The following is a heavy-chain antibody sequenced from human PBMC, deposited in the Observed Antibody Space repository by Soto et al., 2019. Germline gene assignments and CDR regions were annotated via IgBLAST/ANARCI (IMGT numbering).Heavy chain of an antibody. V-gene: IGHV4-30-4*01. CDR1: GGSISSGDYY. D-gene: IGHD6-6*01. J-gene: IGHJ6*02. CDR3: ARDRGWSSSSKRLSHYYYGMDV. Sequence: SQTLSLTCTVSGGSISSGDYYWSWIRQPPGKGLEWIGYIYYSGSTYYNPSLKSRVTISVATSKNQFSLKLSSVTAADTAVYYCARDRGWSSSSKRLSHYYYGMDVWGQGTTVTVSS. CDR2: IYYSGST.